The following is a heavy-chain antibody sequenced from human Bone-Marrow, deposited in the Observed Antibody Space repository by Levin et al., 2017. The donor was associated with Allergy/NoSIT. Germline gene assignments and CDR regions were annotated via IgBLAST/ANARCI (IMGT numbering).Heavy chain of an antibody. D-gene: IGHD3-3*01. J-gene: IGHJ6*03. CDR2: ISGSGGST. CDR1: GFTFSSYA. V-gene: IGHV3-23*01. Sequence: GGSRRLSCAASGFTFSSYAMSWVRQAPGKGLEWVSAISGSGGSTYYADSVKGRFTISRDNSKNTLYLQMNSLRAEDTAVYYCAKDGYYDFWSGYSYYYYYMDVWGKGTTVTVSS. CDR3: AKDGYYDFWSGYSYYYYYMDV.